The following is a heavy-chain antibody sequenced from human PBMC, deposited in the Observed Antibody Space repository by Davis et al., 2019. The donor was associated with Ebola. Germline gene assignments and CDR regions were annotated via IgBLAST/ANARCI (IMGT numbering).Heavy chain of an antibody. CDR3: ARGGSIAARRYFDL. D-gene: IGHD6-6*01. CDR2: INHSGST. Sequence: MPSETLSLTCTVSGGSISSSSYYWGWIRQPPGKGLEWIGEINHSGSTNYNPSLKSRVTISVDTSKNQFSLKLSSVTAADTAVYYCARGGSIAARRYFDLWGRGTLVTVSS. J-gene: IGHJ2*01. CDR1: GGSISSSSYY. V-gene: IGHV4-39*07.